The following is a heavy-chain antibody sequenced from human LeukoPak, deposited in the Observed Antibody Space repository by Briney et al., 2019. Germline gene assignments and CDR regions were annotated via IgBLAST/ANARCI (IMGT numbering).Heavy chain of an antibody. J-gene: IGHJ3*02. CDR3: APRRDRISDPFDI. CDR1: GGTFSSYA. CDR2: VIAIFGTG. Sequence: VASVKVSCKASGGTFSSYAISWVRQAPGQGLEWMGGVIAIFGTGNYAQKFQGRVTITAVESTSTAYMELSSVRSEDTAVDYCAPRRDRISDPFDIWGQGTMVTVSS. V-gene: IGHV1-69*01. D-gene: IGHD2-15*01.